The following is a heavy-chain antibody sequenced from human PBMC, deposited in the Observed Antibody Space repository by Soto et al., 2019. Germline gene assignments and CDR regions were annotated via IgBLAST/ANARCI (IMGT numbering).Heavy chain of an antibody. CDR1: GAPLSTYF. Sequence: QVQLQESGPGLVKPSETLSLTCTVSGAPLSTYFWNWIRQPPGKGLEWIGYMYHSGNSNYNPSLKSRVTISIDTSTNQFSLRLSSVTAADTAVYYCARAGGRHWYFDLWGRGTLVTVSS. D-gene: IGHD3-16*01. J-gene: IGHJ2*01. CDR2: MYHSGNS. V-gene: IGHV4-59*01. CDR3: ARAGGRHWYFDL.